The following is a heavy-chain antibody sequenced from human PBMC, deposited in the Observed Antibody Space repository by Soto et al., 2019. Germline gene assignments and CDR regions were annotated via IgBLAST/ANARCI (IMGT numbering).Heavy chain of an antibody. CDR3: ARGGTMVRGVTHYNWFDP. CDR2: IYYSGST. J-gene: IGHJ5*02. V-gene: IGHV4-31*03. Sequence: PSETLSLTCTVSGGSISSGGYYWSWIRQHPGKGLEWSGYIYYSGSTYYNPSLKRRVTISVDTSKNQFSLKLSSVTAADTDVYYCARGGTMVRGVTHYNWFDPWGQGTLVTVSS. CDR1: GGSISSGGYY. D-gene: IGHD3-10*01.